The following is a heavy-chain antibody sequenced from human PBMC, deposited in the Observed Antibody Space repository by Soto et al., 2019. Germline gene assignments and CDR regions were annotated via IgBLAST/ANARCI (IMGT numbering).Heavy chain of an antibody. CDR2: IKSKINGGTT. CDR1: TFSTAW. D-gene: IGHD3-22*01. Sequence: TFSTAWINWVRQAPGKGLEWVGRIKSKINGGTTDFAASVKGRFAISRDDSTDMVYLQMNSLKPEDTAMYYCTTDSLFTMILVRFDFWGHGTLVTVSS. V-gene: IGHV3-15*07. J-gene: IGHJ4*01. CDR3: TTDSLFTMILVRFDF.